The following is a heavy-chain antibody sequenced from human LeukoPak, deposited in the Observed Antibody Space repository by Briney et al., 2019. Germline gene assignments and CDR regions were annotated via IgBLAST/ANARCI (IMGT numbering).Heavy chain of an antibody. J-gene: IGHJ4*02. CDR2: INPNSGNT. D-gene: IGHD4-23*01. Sequence: ASVKVSCKASGGTFSSYAISWVRQAPGQGLEWMGWINPNSGNTSYAQKLQGRVTMTTDTSTSTAYMELRSLRSDDTAVYYCARDRRYYGGNLVDYWGQGTLVTVSS. V-gene: IGHV1-18*01. CDR3: ARDRRYYGGNLVDY. CDR1: GGTFSSYA.